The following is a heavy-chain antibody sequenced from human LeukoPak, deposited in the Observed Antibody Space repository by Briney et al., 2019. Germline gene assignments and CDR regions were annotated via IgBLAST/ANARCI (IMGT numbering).Heavy chain of an antibody. Sequence: GGSLRLSCVASGFTFSRYSMNWARQAPGKGLEWISFISSSSDTIYYAESVKVRFTISRDNAKTLMSLQMNSLRAEDTAAYYCAKGGYCSSSSCYYGWFEPWGQGTLVTVSS. CDR3: AKGGYCSSSSCYYGWFEP. CDR1: GFTFSRYS. V-gene: IGHV3-48*01. CDR2: ISSSSDTI. J-gene: IGHJ5*02. D-gene: IGHD2-2*01.